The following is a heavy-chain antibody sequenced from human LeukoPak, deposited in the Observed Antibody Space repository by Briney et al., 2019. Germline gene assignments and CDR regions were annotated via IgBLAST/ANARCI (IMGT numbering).Heavy chain of an antibody. CDR2: ISYDGSNK. D-gene: IGHD6-13*01. CDR1: GFTFSSYG. V-gene: IGHV3-30*18. J-gene: IGHJ4*02. CDR3: AKDIAPGIAAAGSLSFDY. Sequence: GGSLRLSCAASGFTFSSYGMHWVRQAPGKGLEWVAVISYDGSNKYYADSVKGRFTISRDNAKNSLYLQMNSLRAEDTALYYCAKDIAPGIAAAGSLSFDYWGQGTLVTVSS.